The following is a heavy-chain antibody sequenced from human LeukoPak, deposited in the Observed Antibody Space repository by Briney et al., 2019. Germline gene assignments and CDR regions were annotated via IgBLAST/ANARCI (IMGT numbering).Heavy chain of an antibody. Sequence: GRSLRLSCAASGFTFTTYSMHWVRQAPGKGLEWVAVITPDGGRKYYAESAKGRFTISRDNSRNTVYLQMNSLRTDDTAVYYCARDNSWNYDYWGQGTLVTVSS. CDR2: ITPDGGRK. V-gene: IGHV3-30-3*01. CDR1: GFTFTTYS. D-gene: IGHD1-7*01. J-gene: IGHJ4*02. CDR3: ARDNSWNYDY.